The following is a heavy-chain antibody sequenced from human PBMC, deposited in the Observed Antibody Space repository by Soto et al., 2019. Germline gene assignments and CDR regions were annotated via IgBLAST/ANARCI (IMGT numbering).Heavy chain of an antibody. D-gene: IGHD2-15*01. J-gene: IGHJ4*02. Sequence: SGPTLVNPTQTLTLTSTFSGFSLSTSGMRVSWIRQPPGKALEWLARIDWDDDKFYNTSLKTRLTISKDSSKNQVVLTMTNMGPVDTATYYCARMFHCSGGTCPFDYWGQGALVTVSS. V-gene: IGHV2-70*04. CDR2: IDWDDDK. CDR1: GFSLSTSGMR. CDR3: ARMFHCSGGTCPFDY.